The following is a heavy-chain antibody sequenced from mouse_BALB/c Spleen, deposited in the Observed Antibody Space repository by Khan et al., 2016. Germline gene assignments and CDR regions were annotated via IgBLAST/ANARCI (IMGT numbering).Heavy chain of an antibody. J-gene: IGHJ4*01. CDR1: GFNFNTYA. D-gene: IGHD2-2*01. V-gene: IGHV10-1*02. CDR2: IRSKSNNYAT. Sequence: EVQLQESGGGLVQPKGSLKLSCAASGFNFNTYAMNWVRQAPGKGLEWVARIRSKSNNYATYYADSVKDRFTISRDDSTSMLYLQMNNLKTEDTAMYYCVSYGWGAIDYGGQGTSVTVSS. CDR3: VSYGWGAIDY.